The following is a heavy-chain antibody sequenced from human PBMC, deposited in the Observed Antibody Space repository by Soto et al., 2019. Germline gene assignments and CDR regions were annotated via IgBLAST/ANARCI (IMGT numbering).Heavy chain of an antibody. J-gene: IGHJ3*02. CDR2: IYPGDSDT. CDR3: ARPTSAYPNDAFDI. V-gene: IGHV5-51*01. CDR1: GYSFTSYW. D-gene: IGHD3-22*01. Sequence: PGESRKISCKGSGYSFTSYWIGWVRQMPGKGLEWMGIIYPGDSDTRYSPSFQGQVAISADKSVSTAYLQWSSLKASDTAMYYCARPTSAYPNDAFDIWGQGTMVTVSS.